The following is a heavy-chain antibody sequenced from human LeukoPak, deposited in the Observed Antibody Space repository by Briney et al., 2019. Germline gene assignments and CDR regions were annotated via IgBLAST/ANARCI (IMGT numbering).Heavy chain of an antibody. D-gene: IGHD3-3*01. Sequence: SESLSLTCIVSGGSMSVHYWNWIRQSPGKALEWIGYVSDSGDTNYNPALKSRVSISVDTSKNQFSLRLMSLTATDTALYFCARKNFYPNWFFDVWGRGTLVTVSS. CDR2: VSDSGDT. CDR3: ARKNFYPNWFFDV. V-gene: IGHV4-59*08. CDR1: GGSMSVHY. J-gene: IGHJ2*01.